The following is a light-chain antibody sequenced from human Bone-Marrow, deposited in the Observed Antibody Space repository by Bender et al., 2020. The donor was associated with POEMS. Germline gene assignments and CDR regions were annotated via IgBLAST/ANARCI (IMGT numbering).Light chain of an antibody. CDR3: SSFTSYTSSSIVV. CDR1: SSDVGGYSY. J-gene: IGLJ2*01. V-gene: IGLV2-14*03. Sequence: QSALTQPASVSGSPGQLITISCTGTSSDVGGYSYVSWYQQYPGKAPKLIIYDVFNRPSGVSNRFSGSKSGNTASLTISGLRTEDEADYYCSSFTSYTSSSIVVFGGGTKVTVL. CDR2: DVF.